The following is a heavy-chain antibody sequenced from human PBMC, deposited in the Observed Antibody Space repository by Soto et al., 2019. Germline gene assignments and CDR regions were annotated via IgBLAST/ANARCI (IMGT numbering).Heavy chain of an antibody. D-gene: IGHD6-13*01. J-gene: IGHJ4*02. CDR3: AKERTAKAANESDY. Sequence: GRPLRLPWAVSGFNCCFYGVQWVSQAPGKGLEWVAVIAHDGSVQYYADSEKGRFTISRDNSKNMIYLQMNSLRSGDTAVYYCAKERTAKAANESDYWGQGILVTVS. CDR1: GFNCCFYG. CDR2: IAHDGSVQ. V-gene: IGHV3-30*18.